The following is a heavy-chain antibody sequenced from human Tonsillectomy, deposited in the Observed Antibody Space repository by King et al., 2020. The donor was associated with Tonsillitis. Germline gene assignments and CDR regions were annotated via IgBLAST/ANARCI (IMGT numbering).Heavy chain of an antibody. Sequence: QLVQSGGGLVKPGGSLRLSCAASGFTFSNAWMSWVRQAPGKGLEWVGRIKSKTDGGTTDYAAPVKGRFTISRDDSKNTLYLQMNSLKTEDTAVYYCTTEAFDCSSTSCYYYYYYMDVWGKGTTVTVSS. CDR2: IKSKTDGGTT. J-gene: IGHJ6*03. CDR3: TTEAFDCSSTSCYYYYYYMDV. V-gene: IGHV3-15*01. CDR1: GFTFSNAW. D-gene: IGHD2-2*01.